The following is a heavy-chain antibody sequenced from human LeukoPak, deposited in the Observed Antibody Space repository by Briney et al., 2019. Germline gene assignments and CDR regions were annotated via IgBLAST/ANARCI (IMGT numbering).Heavy chain of an antibody. CDR1: GYTFTSYG. Sequence: ASVKVSCKASGYTFTSYGISWVRQAPGQGLEWMGWISAYNGNTNYAQKLQGRVTMTTDTSTSTAYMELRSLRSDDTAVYYCARDPLGYCSSTSCHPRGEFDYWGQGTLVTVSS. CDR2: ISAYNGNT. V-gene: IGHV1-18*01. CDR3: ARDPLGYCSSTSCHPRGEFDY. J-gene: IGHJ4*02. D-gene: IGHD2-2*01.